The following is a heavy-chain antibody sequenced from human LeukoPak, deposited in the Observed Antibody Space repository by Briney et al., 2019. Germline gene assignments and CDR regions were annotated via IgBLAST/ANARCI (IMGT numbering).Heavy chain of an antibody. D-gene: IGHD3-16*01. V-gene: IGHV5-51*01. J-gene: IGHJ4*02. CDR2: IYPGDSDT. Sequence: GESLKISCKGSGYSFTSYWIGWVRQMPGKGLEWMGIIYPGDSDTRYSPSFQGQVTISADKSISTAYLQLSSLKASDTAMYYCARLATFGGVPADYWGQGTLVTVSS. CDR1: GYSFTSYW. CDR3: ARLATFGGVPADY.